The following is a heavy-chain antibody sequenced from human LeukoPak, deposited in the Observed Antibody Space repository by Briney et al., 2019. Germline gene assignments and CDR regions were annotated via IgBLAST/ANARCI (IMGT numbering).Heavy chain of an antibody. D-gene: IGHD2-15*01. Sequence: ASVKVSCKASGYTFTSYYMHWVRQAPGQGLEWMGIINPSGGSTGYAQKFQGRVTMTRDMSTSTVYMELSSLRSEDTAVYYCAREMVDNYFDYWGQGTLVTVSS. J-gene: IGHJ4*02. CDR2: INPSGGST. V-gene: IGHV1-46*01. CDR1: GYTFTSYY. CDR3: AREMVDNYFDY.